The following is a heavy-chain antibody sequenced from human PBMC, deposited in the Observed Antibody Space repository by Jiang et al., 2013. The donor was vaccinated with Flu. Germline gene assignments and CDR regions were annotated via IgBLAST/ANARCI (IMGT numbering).Heavy chain of an antibody. V-gene: IGHV4-61*01. J-gene: IGHJ6*02. CDR1: GGSVSSGSYY. Sequence: GPGLVKPSETLSLTCTVSGGSVSSGSYYWSWIRQPPGKGLEWIGYIYYSGSTNYNPSLKSRVTISVDTSKNQFSLKLSSVTAADTAVYYCARMLLWFGEGYYGMDVWGQGTTVTVSS. CDR2: IYYSGST. CDR3: ARMLLWFGEGYYGMDV. D-gene: IGHD3-10*01.